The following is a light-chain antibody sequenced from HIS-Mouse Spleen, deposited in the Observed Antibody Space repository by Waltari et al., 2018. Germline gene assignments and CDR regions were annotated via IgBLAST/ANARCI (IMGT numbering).Light chain of an antibody. CDR2: KAS. V-gene: IGKV1-5*03. Sequence: DIQMTQSPSTLSASVGDRVTTTCRASQSISSWLAWYQQKPGKAPKLLIYKASSLESGVPSRFSGSGSGTEFTLTISSLQPDDLATYYCQQYNSYSYTFGQGTKLEIK. J-gene: IGKJ2*01. CDR3: QQYNSYSYT. CDR1: QSISSW.